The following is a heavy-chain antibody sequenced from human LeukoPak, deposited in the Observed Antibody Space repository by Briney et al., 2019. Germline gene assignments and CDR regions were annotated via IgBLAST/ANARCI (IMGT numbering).Heavy chain of an antibody. V-gene: IGHV3-23*01. Sequence: PGGSLRLSCAASGFTFSSYAMSWVRQAPGKGLEWVSAISGSGGSTYYADSVKGRFTISRDNSKNTLYLQMNSLRAEDTAVYYCAKVWSQDKGAIFGVSDYWGQGTLVTVSS. CDR3: AKVWSQDKGAIFGVSDY. CDR2: ISGSGGST. D-gene: IGHD3-3*01. CDR1: GFTFSSYA. J-gene: IGHJ4*02.